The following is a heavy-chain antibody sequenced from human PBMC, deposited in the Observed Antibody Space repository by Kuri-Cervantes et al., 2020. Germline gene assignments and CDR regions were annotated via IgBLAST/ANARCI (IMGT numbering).Heavy chain of an antibody. D-gene: IGHD6-13*01. V-gene: IGHV1-69*06. CDR2: IIPIFGTA. J-gene: IGHJ5*02. Sequence: SVKVSCKASGGTFSSYAISWVRQAPGQGREWMGGIIPIFGTANYAQKFQGRVTITADKSTSTAYMELSSLRSEDTAVYYCARVRAAAGLHWFDPWGQGTLVTVSS. CDR3: ARVRAAAGLHWFDP. CDR1: GGTFSSYA.